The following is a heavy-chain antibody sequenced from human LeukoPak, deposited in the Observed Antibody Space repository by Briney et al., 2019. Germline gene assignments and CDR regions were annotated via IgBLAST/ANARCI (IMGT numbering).Heavy chain of an antibody. V-gene: IGHV3-23*01. CDR2: ISADSTTT. CDR3: ATLTYTTGRQGFDS. J-gene: IGHJ4*02. CDR1: GFAFRILP. D-gene: IGHD6-19*01. Sequence: PGGSLRLSCAASGFAFRILPMIWARQAPGKGLEWVSSISADSTTTNYADSAKGRFTVSRDNSKRTLYLQMNSLRVEDTALYYCATLTYTTGRQGFDSWGQGTRVTVSS.